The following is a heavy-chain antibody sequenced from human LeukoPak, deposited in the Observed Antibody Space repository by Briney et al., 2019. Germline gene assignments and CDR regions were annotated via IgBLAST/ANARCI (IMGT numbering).Heavy chain of an antibody. CDR1: GDTLSSHG. Sequence: SVKVSCKASGDTLSSHGFSWVRQAPGQGLEWMGGIIPIFGTVNYAQNFQGRVTITADESTSTAYMDLSSLRSEDTAVYSCARVISIGQPPYFYYMDVWGKGTTVTVSS. CDR3: ARVISIGQPPYFYYMDV. CDR2: IIPIFGTV. D-gene: IGHD6-6*01. J-gene: IGHJ6*03. V-gene: IGHV1-69*13.